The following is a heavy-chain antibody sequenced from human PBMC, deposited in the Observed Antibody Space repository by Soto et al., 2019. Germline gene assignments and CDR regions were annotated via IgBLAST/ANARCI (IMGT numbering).Heavy chain of an antibody. V-gene: IGHV4-59*08. D-gene: IGHD6-13*01. CDR1: GGSISSYY. J-gene: IGHJ4*02. CDR3: ASRHSSPYFDY. Sequence: PSETLSLTCTVSGGSISSYYWSWIRQPPGKRLEWIGYIYYSGSTNYNPSLKSRVTISVDTSKNQFSLKLNSVTAADTAVYYCASRHSSPYFDYWGQGTLVTVSS. CDR2: IYYSGST.